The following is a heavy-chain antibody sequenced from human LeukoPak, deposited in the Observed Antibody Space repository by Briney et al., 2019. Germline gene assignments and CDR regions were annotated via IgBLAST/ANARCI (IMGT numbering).Heavy chain of an antibody. CDR2: INHSRST. Sequence: SETLSLTCAVYGGSFSGYYWSWIRQPPGKGLEWIGEINHSRSTNYNPSLKSRVTISVDTSKNQFSLKLSSVTAADTAVYYCARRPGSYLNWFDPWGQGTLVTVSS. CDR3: ARRPGSYLNWFDP. D-gene: IGHD1-26*01. CDR1: GGSFSGYY. J-gene: IGHJ5*02. V-gene: IGHV4-34*01.